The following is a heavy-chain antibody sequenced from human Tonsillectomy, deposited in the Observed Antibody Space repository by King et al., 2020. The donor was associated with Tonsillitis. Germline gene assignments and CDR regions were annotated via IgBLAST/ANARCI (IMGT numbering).Heavy chain of an antibody. V-gene: IGHV3-30*18. CDR2: ISYDGSNK. CDR1: GFTFSSYG. Sequence: QLVQSGGGVVQPGRSLRLSCAASGFTFSSYGMHWVRQAPGKGLEWVAFISYDGSNKYYADSVKGRFTISRDNSKNTLYLQMNSLRAEDTAVYYCAKDYGSSGWYGYYWGQGTLVTVSS. D-gene: IGHD6-19*01. CDR3: AKDYGSSGWYGYY. J-gene: IGHJ4*02.